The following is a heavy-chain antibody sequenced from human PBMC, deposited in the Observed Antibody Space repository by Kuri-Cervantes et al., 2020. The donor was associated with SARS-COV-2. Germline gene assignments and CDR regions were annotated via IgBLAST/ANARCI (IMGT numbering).Heavy chain of an antibody. CDR1: GFTFSSYW. CDR2: INSDGSST. V-gene: IGHV3-74*01. J-gene: IGHJ5*02. D-gene: IGHD5-18*01. CDR3: AKDAYSYGYNWFDP. Sequence: GGSLRLSCAASGFTFSSYWMHWVRQAPGKGLVWVSRINSDGSSTSYADSVKGRFTISRDNAKNTLYLQMNSLRAEDTAVYYCAKDAYSYGYNWFDPWGQGTLVTVSS.